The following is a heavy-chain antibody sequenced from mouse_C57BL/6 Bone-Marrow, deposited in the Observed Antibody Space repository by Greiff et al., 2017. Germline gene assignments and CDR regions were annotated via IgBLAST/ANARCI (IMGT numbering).Heavy chain of an antibody. CDR1: GYTFTDYE. CDR2: IDPETGGT. Sequence: VQLVESGAELVRPGASVTLSCKASGYTFTDYEMHWVKQTPVHGLEWIGAIDPETGGTAYNQKFKGKAILTADKSSSTAYMERRSLTEEDSTVYYGTKGCRLYYWGQGTTLTVSS. J-gene: IGHJ2*01. D-gene: IGHD6-1*01. CDR3: TKGCRLYY. V-gene: IGHV1-15*01.